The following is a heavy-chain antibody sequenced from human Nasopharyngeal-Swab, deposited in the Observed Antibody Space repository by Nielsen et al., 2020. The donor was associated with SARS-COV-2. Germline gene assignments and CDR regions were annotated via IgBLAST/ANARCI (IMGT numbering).Heavy chain of an antibody. CDR1: GGSISSGSIRSYY. D-gene: IGHD1-26*01. CDR2: FSYTGIT. Sequence: GSLRLSCTVSGGSISSGSIRSYYWSWIRQPPGKGLEWIGYFSYTGITNYNPSLKSRVTISVGMSKNQFSLKLSSVAAADTAVYYCAREVVGGLVDSWGQGTLVTVSS. V-gene: IGHV4-61*01. CDR3: AREVVGGLVDS. J-gene: IGHJ4*02.